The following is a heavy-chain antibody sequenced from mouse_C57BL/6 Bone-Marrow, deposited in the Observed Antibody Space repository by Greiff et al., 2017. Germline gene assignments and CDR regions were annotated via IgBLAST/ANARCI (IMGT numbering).Heavy chain of an antibody. CDR3: ARSLLLFAY. D-gene: IGHD1-1*01. J-gene: IGHJ3*01. V-gene: IGHV1-81*01. Sequence: VQVVESGAELARPGASVKLSCKASGYTFTSYGISWVKQRTGQGLEWIGEIYPRSGNTYYNEKFKGKATLTADKSSSTAYMELRSLTSEDSAVYFCARSLLLFAYWGQGTLVTVSA. CDR1: GYTFTSYG. CDR2: IYPRSGNT.